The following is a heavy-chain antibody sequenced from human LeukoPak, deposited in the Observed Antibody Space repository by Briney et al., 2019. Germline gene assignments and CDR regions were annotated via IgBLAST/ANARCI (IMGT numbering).Heavy chain of an antibody. V-gene: IGHV4-34*01. CDR1: GGSFSGYY. CDR2: INHSGST. CDR3: ARNPVGVVVPAAIGSHYYGMDV. Sequence: SETLSLTCAVYGGSFSGYYWSWIRQPPGKGLEWIGEINHSGSTNYNPSLKSRVTISVDTSKNQFSLKLSSVTATDTAVYYCARNPVGVVVPAAIGSHYYGMDVWGQGTTVTVSS. D-gene: IGHD2-2*02. J-gene: IGHJ6*02.